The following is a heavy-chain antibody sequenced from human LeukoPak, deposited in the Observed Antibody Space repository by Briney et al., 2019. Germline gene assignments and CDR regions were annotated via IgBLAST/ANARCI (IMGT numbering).Heavy chain of an antibody. Sequence: GGSLRLSCAASGFTFSSYAMHWVRQAPGKGLEWVAVISYDGSNKYYADSVKGRFTISRDNSKNTLYLQMNSLRAEDMAVYYCARGVRGLPTYYYGSGSYQIGPFYYMDVWGKGTTVTVSS. D-gene: IGHD3-10*01. V-gene: IGHV3-30*04. CDR2: ISYDGSNK. CDR1: GFTFSSYA. CDR3: ARGVRGLPTYYYGSGSYQIGPFYYMDV. J-gene: IGHJ6*03.